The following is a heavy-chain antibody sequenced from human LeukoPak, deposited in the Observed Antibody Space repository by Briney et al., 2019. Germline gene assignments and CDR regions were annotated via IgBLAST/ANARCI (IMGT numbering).Heavy chain of an antibody. CDR2: ISGDGGST. CDR1: GFTFDDYA. V-gene: IGHV3-43*02. D-gene: IGHD3-16*02. Sequence: GGSLRLSCAASGFTFDDYAMHWVRPAPGKGLEWVSLISGDGGSTYYVDSVKGRFTISRDNSKNSLYLQMNSLRTEDTALYYCGKGRLGELSLWGQGTLVTVSS. CDR3: GKGRLGELSL. J-gene: IGHJ4*02.